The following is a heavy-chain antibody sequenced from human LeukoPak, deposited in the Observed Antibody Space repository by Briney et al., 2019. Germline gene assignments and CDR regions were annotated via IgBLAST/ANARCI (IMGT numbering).Heavy chain of an antibody. Sequence: GGSLRLSCAASGFTFSNAWMSWVRQAPGKGLEWVGRIKSKTDGGTTDYAAPVKGRFTISRDDSKNTLYLQMNSLKTEDTAVYYCTTEARSEQPMEGYWGQGTLVTVSS. CDR1: GFTFSNAW. V-gene: IGHV3-15*01. D-gene: IGHD6-13*01. CDR2: IKSKTDGGTT. CDR3: TTEARSEQPMEGY. J-gene: IGHJ4*02.